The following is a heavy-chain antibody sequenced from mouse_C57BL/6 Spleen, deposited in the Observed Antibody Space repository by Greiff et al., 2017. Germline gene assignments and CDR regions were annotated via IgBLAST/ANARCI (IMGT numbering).Heavy chain of an antibody. CDR3: ARSSYVGYYVRYFDY. CDR2: IRNKANGYTT. CDR1: GFTFTDYY. V-gene: IGHV7-3*01. D-gene: IGHD2-3*01. Sequence: EVQGVESGGGLVQPGGSLSLSCAASGFTFTDYYMSWVRQPPGKALEWLGFIRNKANGYTTEYSASVKGRFTISRDNSQSILYLQMNALRAEDSATYSCARSSYVGYYVRYFDYWGQGTTLTVSS. J-gene: IGHJ2*01.